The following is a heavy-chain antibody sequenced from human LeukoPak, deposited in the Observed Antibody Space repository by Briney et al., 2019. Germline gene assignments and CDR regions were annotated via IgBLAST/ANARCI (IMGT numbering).Heavy chain of an antibody. CDR2: LSDAGVRI. J-gene: IGHJ4*02. CDR1: GFNFGNYG. V-gene: IGHV3-23*01. D-gene: IGHD6-6*01. CDR3: ANTHCDSSPIVWNF. Sequence: GGSLRLSCTASGFNFGNYGMSWVRQAPGKGLEWVSGLSDAGVRIFYADSVRGRFTVSRDNSKNTLYLQMDSLRAEDTAVYYCANTHCDSSPIVWNFWGQGTLVTVSS.